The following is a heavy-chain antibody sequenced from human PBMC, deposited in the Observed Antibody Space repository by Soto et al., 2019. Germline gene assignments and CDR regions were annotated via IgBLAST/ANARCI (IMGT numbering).Heavy chain of an antibody. CDR2: IKQDGSQK. V-gene: IGHV3-7*01. Sequence: GGSLRLSCVGSGFTISNYWMSWVRQAPEKGLEWVANIKQDGSQKYYVDSVKGRFTISRDNAKNSLYLQMNSLRAEDTAVYYCAKVPWGSSTGGAFDIWGQGTMVTVSS. CDR1: GFTISNYW. D-gene: IGHD6-6*01. CDR3: AKVPWGSSTGGAFDI. J-gene: IGHJ3*02.